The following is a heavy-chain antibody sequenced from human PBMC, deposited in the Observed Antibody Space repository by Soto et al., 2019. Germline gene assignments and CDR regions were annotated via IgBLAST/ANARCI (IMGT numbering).Heavy chain of an antibody. CDR1: GFSLSNARMG. CDR2: IFSNDEK. J-gene: IGHJ4*02. V-gene: IGHV2-26*01. D-gene: IGHD3-10*01. CDR3: ARIPDYYGSGSYYHDY. Sequence: SGPTLMNPTETLTLTCTVSGFSLSNARMGVSWIRQPPGKALEWLAHIFSNDEKSYSTSLKSRLTISKDTSKSQVVLTMNNMDPVDTATYYCARIPDYYGSGSYYHDYWGQGTLATVSS.